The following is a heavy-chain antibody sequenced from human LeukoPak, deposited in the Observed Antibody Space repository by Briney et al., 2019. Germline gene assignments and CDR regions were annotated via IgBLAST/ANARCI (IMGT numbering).Heavy chain of an antibody. J-gene: IGHJ3*02. Sequence: PGGSLRLSCAASGFTFSTYNMNWVRQAPGKGLEWVSSISSSSNYIYYADSVKGRFTISRDNAKNSLYLQQNSLRAEDTDVYYCARNVGASGPGSFDNWGQGTNVHGSS. D-gene: IGHD1-26*01. V-gene: IGHV3-21*01. CDR1: GFTFSTYN. CDR2: ISSSSNYI. CDR3: ARNVGASGPGSFDN.